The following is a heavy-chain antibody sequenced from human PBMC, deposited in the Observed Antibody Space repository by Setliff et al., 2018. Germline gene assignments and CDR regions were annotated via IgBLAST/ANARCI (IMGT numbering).Heavy chain of an antibody. CDR3: ARGRPLYSSPVDY. V-gene: IGHV3-33*01. CDR1: GFSFSNYG. J-gene: IGHJ4*02. CDR2: IWFDGNNK. D-gene: IGHD6-13*01. Sequence: PGETLKISCVASGFSFSNYGMHWVRQAPGKGLEWLAVIWFDGNNKYYADSVKGRFTISRDTSKNALYVQMNSLRAEDTAVYYCARGRPLYSSPVDYWGQGTLVTVSS.